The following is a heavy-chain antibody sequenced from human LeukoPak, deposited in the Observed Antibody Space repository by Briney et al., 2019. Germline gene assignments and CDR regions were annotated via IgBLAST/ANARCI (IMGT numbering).Heavy chain of an antibody. Sequence: GASLKISCEGSGYSFTSYWIAWVRQLPGKGLEWMGIIYPGDSDTRYSPSLQGQVTISADKSVRTAYLQWSSLKASDTAMYYCARSIGPGCSSTSCFVSFDYWGQGTLLTVSS. CDR1: GYSFTSYW. J-gene: IGHJ4*02. V-gene: IGHV5-51*01. CDR2: IYPGDSDT. D-gene: IGHD2-2*01. CDR3: ARSIGPGCSSTSCFVSFDY.